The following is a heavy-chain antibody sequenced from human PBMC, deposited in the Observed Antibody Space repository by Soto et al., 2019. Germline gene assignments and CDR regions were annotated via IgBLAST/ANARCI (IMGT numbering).Heavy chain of an antibody. CDR2: ISDSGRNT. J-gene: IGHJ6*03. CDR3: ARESSSMVRGVPDYYYYMDV. V-gene: IGHV3-23*01. Sequence: GGSLRLSCAASGFTFSSYAMNWVRQPPGKGLEWVSTISDSGRNTYYADSVKGRFTISRDNSKNTLYLQVNSLRAEDTAVYYCARESSSMVRGVPDYYYYMDVWGKGTTVTVSS. D-gene: IGHD3-10*01. CDR1: GFTFSSYA.